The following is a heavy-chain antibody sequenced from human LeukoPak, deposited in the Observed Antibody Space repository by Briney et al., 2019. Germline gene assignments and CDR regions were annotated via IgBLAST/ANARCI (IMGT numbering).Heavy chain of an antibody. D-gene: IGHD2-15*01. CDR1: GFTFSNYG. CDR3: ANIPYGSGTETGY. J-gene: IGHJ4*02. CDR2: IQYDGRDK. Sequence: PGGSLRLSCAVSGFTFSNYGIHWVRQAPGKGLEWVAFIQYDGRDKYYADSVKGRFTISRDNSKNTLYLQMNSLRPEDTAVYFCANIPYGSGTETGYWGQGTLVTVSS. V-gene: IGHV3-30*02.